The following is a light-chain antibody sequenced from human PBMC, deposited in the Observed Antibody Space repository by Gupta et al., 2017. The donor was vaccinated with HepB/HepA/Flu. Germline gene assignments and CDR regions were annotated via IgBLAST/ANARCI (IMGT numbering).Light chain of an antibody. CDR3: QQRSNWHT. CDR1: QSVSSY. CDR2: DAS. J-gene: IGKJ4*01. V-gene: IGKV3-11*01. Sequence: EIVLTQSPATLSLSPGERATLSCRASQSVSSYLAWYQQKPGQAPRLLIYDASNRATGIPARFSGSGSGXDFTLTXSSLEPEDFAVYYCQQRSNWHTFGXGTKVEIK.